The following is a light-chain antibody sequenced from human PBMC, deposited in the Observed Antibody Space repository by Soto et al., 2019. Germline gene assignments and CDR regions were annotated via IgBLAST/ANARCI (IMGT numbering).Light chain of an antibody. CDR2: GAS. CDR3: HQDFDLPLT. V-gene: IGKV3D-7*01. J-gene: IGKJ4*01. Sequence: EIVMTQSPVTLFLSPGDRATLSCRASQSLSNTYISWYQQKPEQAPRLLIYGASTRATGIPARFSGSGSGTDFTLTISSLQPEDFALYYCHQDFDLPLTFGGGTKVEIK. CDR1: QSLSNTY.